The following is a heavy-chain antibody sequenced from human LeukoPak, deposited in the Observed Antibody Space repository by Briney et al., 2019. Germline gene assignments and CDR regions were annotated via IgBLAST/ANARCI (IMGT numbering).Heavy chain of an antibody. D-gene: IGHD5-24*01. CDR1: GFTFTNHA. CDR2: LSDSVAST. J-gene: IGHJ4*02. Sequence: GGSLRLSCAASGFTFTNHARAWVRLAPGKGLEGLSALSDSVASTYYADSLKGRFTISRDNSRNTMYLQMDSLRADDTGVYFCARTPNRDGYSHIDFWGQGALVTVSS. V-gene: IGHV3-23*01. CDR3: ARTPNRDGYSHIDF.